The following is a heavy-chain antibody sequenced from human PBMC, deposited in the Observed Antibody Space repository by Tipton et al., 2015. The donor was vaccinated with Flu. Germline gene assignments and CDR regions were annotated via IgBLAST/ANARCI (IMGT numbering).Heavy chain of an antibody. CDR1: GGTFSSYA. Sequence: QVQLVQSGAEVKKPGSSVKVSCKASGGTFSSYAISWVRQAPGQGLEWMGGIIPIFGTANYAQKFQGRVTITADESTSTAYMELSSLRSEDTAVYYCARGDIVVVPAAIPDYYYYGMDVWGQGTTVTVSS. CDR2: IIPIFGTA. D-gene: IGHD2-2*01. J-gene: IGHJ6*02. V-gene: IGHV1-69*01. CDR3: ARGDIVVVPAAIPDYYYYGMDV.